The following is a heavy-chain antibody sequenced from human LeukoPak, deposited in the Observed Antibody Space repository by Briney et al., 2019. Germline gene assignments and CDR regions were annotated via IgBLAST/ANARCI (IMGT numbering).Heavy chain of an antibody. J-gene: IGHJ4*02. CDR3: AKQLTEYYYDSSGYWYYFDY. CDR2: ISGSGGST. V-gene: IGHV3-23*01. Sequence: GGTLRLSCAASGFTFSSYGMSWVRQAPGKGLEWVSAISGSGGSTYYADSVKGRFTISRDNSKNTLYLQMNSLRAEDTAVYYCAKQLTEYYYDSSGYWYYFDYWGQGTLVTVSS. D-gene: IGHD3-22*01. CDR1: GFTFSSYG.